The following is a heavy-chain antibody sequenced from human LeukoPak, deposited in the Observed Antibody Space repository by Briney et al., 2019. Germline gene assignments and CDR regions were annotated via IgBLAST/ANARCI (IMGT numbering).Heavy chain of an antibody. Sequence: ASVKVSCKASGYTFTSYGISWVRQAPGQGLEWMGWISAYNGNTNCAQKLQGRVTMTTDTSTSTAYMELRSLRSDDTAVYYCAREGIAVAGRPHYYYGMDVWGQGTTVTVSS. D-gene: IGHD6-19*01. CDR2: ISAYNGNT. CDR1: GYTFTSYG. CDR3: AREGIAVAGRPHYYYGMDV. J-gene: IGHJ6*02. V-gene: IGHV1-18*01.